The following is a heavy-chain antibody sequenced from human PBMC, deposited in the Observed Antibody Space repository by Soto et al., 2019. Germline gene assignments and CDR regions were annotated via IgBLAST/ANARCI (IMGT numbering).Heavy chain of an antibody. CDR2: INSDGSST. CDR3: ARGSTYYDFWSGYYLGYYFDY. V-gene: IGHV3-74*01. J-gene: IGHJ4*02. CDR1: GFTFSSYW. Sequence: GGSLRLSCAASGFTFSSYWMHWVRQAPGKGLVWVSRINSDGSSTSYADSVKGRFTISRDNAKNTLYLQMNSLRAEDTAVYYCARGSTYYDFWSGYYLGYYFDYWGQGTLVTVSS. D-gene: IGHD3-3*01.